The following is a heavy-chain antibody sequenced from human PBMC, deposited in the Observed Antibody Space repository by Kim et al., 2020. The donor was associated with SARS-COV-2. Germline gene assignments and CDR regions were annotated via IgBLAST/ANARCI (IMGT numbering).Heavy chain of an antibody. Sequence: GGSLRLSCATSGFIFSDYGMHWVRQAPGKGLQWVAVIWYDGSNEIYADFVKGRFTISRDNSKSMLYLQLNSLRPEDTATYFCARSDTLMGDWGQGTLVTVSA. CDR3: ARSDTLMGD. CDR2: IWYDGSNE. D-gene: IGHD5-18*01. V-gene: IGHV3-33*01. J-gene: IGHJ4*02. CDR1: GFIFSDYG.